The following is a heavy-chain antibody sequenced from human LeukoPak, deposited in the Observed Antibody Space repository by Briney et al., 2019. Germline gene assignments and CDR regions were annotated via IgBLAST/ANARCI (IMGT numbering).Heavy chain of an antibody. J-gene: IGHJ6*03. D-gene: IGHD3-9*01. CDR1: GYTFTGYY. CDR2: INPNSGGT. CDR3: ARVPYYDILTGYYYYYMDV. Sequence: GASVKVSCKASGYTFTGYYMHWVRQAPGQGLEWMGWINPNSGGTNYAQKFQGRVTMTRDTSISTAYMELSRLRSDDTAVYYCARVPYYDILTGYYYYYMDVWGKGTTVTVSS. V-gene: IGHV1-2*02.